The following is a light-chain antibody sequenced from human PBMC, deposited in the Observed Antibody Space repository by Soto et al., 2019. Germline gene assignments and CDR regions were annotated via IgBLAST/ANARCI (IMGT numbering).Light chain of an antibody. CDR2: KNN. CDR1: SSNIGTNY. J-gene: IGLJ1*01. V-gene: IGLV1-47*01. CDR3: AAWDDSLSGYV. Sequence: QAVVTQPPSASGTPGQRVTISCSGSSSNIGTNYAYWYQQLPGTAPKLLIYKNNQRPSGVPDRFSGSKSGTSASLAISGLRSEDEADYYCAAWDDSLSGYVFGTGTKLTVL.